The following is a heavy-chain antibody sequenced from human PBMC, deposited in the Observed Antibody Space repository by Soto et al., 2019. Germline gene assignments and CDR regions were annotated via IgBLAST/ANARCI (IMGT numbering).Heavy chain of an antibody. D-gene: IGHD3-22*01. J-gene: IGHJ4*02. CDR3: ARDFYYDSD. CDR2: ISGSGGTT. CDR1: GFTFSSYD. Sequence: EEQLLESGGGLVQPGGSLRLSCAASGFTFSSYDMSWVRQAPGKGLEWVSSISGSGGTTYYADSVKGRFTISRDNSKNTLYLQMSSLRAEDTAVYYCARDFYYDSDWGQGTLVTVSS. V-gene: IGHV3-23*01.